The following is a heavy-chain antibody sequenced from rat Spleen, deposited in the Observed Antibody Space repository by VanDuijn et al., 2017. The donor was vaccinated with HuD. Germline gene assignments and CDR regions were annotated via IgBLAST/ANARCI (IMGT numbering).Heavy chain of an antibody. CDR3: TTAGSYSSSAGFAY. CDR2: ISLGGDDT. D-gene: IGHD1-2*01. CDR1: GFTFSNYY. Sequence: EVQLVESGGGLVQPGRSLKLSCAASGFTFSNYYMAWVRQAPAKGLEWVAYISLGGDDTHYRDSVKGRFTISRDNAKSTLYLQMDSLRSEDTATYYCTTAGSYSSSAGFAYWGQGTLVTVSS. V-gene: IGHV5-27*01. J-gene: IGHJ3*01.